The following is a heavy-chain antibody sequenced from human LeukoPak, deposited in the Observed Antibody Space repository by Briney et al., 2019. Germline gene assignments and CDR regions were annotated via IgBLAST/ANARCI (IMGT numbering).Heavy chain of an antibody. CDR2: ISNNGGSS. CDR1: GFTFSAYA. CDR3: ARDGIYGIVVVITTSLDY. Sequence: GGSLRLSCSASGFTFSAYAMYWVRQAPGKGLEYVSGISNNGGSSFYADSVKGRFTISRDNSKNTLYLQMNSLRAEDTAVYYCARDGIYGIVVVITTSLDYWGQGTLVTVSS. D-gene: IGHD3-22*01. V-gene: IGHV3-64*04. J-gene: IGHJ4*02.